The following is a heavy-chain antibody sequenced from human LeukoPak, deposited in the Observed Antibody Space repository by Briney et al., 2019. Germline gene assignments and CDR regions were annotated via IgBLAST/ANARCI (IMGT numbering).Heavy chain of an antibody. D-gene: IGHD1-7*01. V-gene: IGHV3-21*06. J-gene: IGHJ4*02. Sequence: GGSLRLSCAASGFSFGSYVMNWVRQAPGKGLEWVSSISSGSSYIYYADSVKGRFTISRDNAKNSLFLQMNSLRADDTAVYYCAAELLGYWGQGTLVTVSS. CDR3: AAELLGY. CDR2: ISSGSSYI. CDR1: GFSFGSYV.